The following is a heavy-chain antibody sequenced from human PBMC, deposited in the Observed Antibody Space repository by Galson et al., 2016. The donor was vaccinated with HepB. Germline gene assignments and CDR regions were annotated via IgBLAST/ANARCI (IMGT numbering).Heavy chain of an antibody. J-gene: IGHJ4*02. CDR2: IWYDGSNK. V-gene: IGHV3-33*01. D-gene: IGHD3-10*01. CDR1: GFTFSSYG. Sequence: SLRLSCAASGFTFSSYGIHWVRQAPGKGLEWVAVIWYDGSNKYYADSVKGRFTISRDNSKNTLYLQMNSLRAEDTAVYYCAREGHYRAGFVINYWGQGTLVTVSS. CDR3: AREGHYRAGFVINY.